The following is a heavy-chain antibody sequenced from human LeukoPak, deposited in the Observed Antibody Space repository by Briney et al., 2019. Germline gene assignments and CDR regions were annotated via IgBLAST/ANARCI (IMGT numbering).Heavy chain of an antibody. J-gene: IGHJ3*02. Sequence: GGSLRLSCAASGFTFSSYWMSWVRQAPGKGLEWVSSISSSSSYIYYADSVKGRFTISRDNAKNSQYLQMNSLRAEDTAVYYCASNTDYGGSLGTFDIWGQGTMVTVSS. CDR2: ISSSSSYI. CDR3: ASNTDYGGSLGTFDI. CDR1: GFTFSSYW. V-gene: IGHV3-21*01. D-gene: IGHD4-23*01.